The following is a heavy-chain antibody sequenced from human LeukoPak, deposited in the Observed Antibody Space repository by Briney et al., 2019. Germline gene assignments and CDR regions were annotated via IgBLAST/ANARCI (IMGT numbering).Heavy chain of an antibody. J-gene: IGHJ3*01. CDR1: GFTFSSYW. D-gene: IGHD3-10*01. V-gene: IGHV3-7*01. Sequence: PGGSLRRFWAASGFTFSSYWMSWVGQARGKGREWVANIKQDGSEKYYGDSVKGRFTISRDNAKNSLDLQMNSLRVEDTAVYYCASYGYYGALNFWGQGTMVTVSS. CDR3: ASYGYYGALNF. CDR2: IKQDGSEK.